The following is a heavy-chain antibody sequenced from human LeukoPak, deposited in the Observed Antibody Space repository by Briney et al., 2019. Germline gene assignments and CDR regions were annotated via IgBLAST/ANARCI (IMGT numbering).Heavy chain of an antibody. CDR1: GFTCTTYV. Sequence: PGGSLRLSCAASGFTCTTYVMNWVRQAPGKGLEWVSAIRGSGGGTYYADSVKGRFTISRDNSKNTVYLEMNSLRAEDTAVYYCAKGVAAVGTCWGPNFDYWGQGNRVTVSS. J-gene: IGHJ4*02. D-gene: IGHD6-13*01. CDR2: IRGSGGGT. V-gene: IGHV3-23*01. CDR3: AKGVAAVGTCWGPNFDY.